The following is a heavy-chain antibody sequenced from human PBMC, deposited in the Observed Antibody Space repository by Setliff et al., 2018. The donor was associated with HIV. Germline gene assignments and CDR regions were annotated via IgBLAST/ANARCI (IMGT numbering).Heavy chain of an antibody. CDR2: ISSSSSYI. CDR3: VRRFLTVHMGV. Sequence: GESLKISCAASGFTFTKAWMSWVRQAPGKGLEWVSSISSSSSYINYADSVRGRFTISRDNAKNSLYLQMSSLRAEDTAVYYCVRRFLTVHMGVWGKGTTVTVSS. CDR1: GFTFTKAW. V-gene: IGHV3-21*01. D-gene: IGHD3-9*01. J-gene: IGHJ6*03.